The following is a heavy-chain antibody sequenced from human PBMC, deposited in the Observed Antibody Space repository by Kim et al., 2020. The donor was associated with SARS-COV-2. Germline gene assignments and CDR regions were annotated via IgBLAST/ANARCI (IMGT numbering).Heavy chain of an antibody. CDR2: IDPSDSYI. CDR1: GYSFTSYW. CDR3: ASYYYDSTRLGSGMDV. Sequence: GESLKISCKGSGYSFTSYWISWVRQMPGKGLEWMGRIDPSDSYINYSPSFQGHVTISADKSISTAYLQWSSLKASDTAMYYCASYYYDSTRLGSGMDVWGQGTTVTVSS. J-gene: IGHJ6*02. V-gene: IGHV5-10-1*01. D-gene: IGHD3-22*01.